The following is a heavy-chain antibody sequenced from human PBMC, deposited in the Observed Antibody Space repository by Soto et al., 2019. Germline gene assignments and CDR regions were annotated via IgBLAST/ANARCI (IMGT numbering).Heavy chain of an antibody. CDR3: ARDPSIGSGSPLVRYYGMDV. D-gene: IGHD6-25*01. CDR2: ISAYNGNT. CDR1: GYTFTSYG. Sequence: QVQLVQSGAEVKKPGASVKVSCKASGYTFTSYGISWVRQAPGQGLEWMGWISAYNGNTNYAQKLQGRVTMTTDTSTSTAYMELRSLRSDDTPVYYCARDPSIGSGSPLVRYYGMDVWGQGTTVTVSS. J-gene: IGHJ6*02. V-gene: IGHV1-18*01.